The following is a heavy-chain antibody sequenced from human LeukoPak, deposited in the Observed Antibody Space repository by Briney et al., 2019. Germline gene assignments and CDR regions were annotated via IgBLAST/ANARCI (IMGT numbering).Heavy chain of an antibody. CDR3: ARAGRVVPAAKYSFDI. D-gene: IGHD2-2*01. J-gene: IGHJ3*02. CDR1: RFTLNRYS. CDR2: IKCSSSHI. V-gene: IGHV3-21*01. Sequence: RGSLTLSCTLSRFTLNRYSMIWVPHAPGKAREGVISIKCSSSHIYHRDSEKRLFTIPRDHAKNSLYLQMISLIADDTAVYYCARAGRVVPAAKYSFDIWGQGIMVTVSS.